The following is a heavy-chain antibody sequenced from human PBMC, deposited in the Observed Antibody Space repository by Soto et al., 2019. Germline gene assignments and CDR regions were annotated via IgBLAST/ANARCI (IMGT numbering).Heavy chain of an antibody. V-gene: IGHV4-59*01. CDR3: ARFWSGSCGLDV. J-gene: IGHJ6*02. CDR1: GDSISTYS. D-gene: IGHD3-3*01. CDR2: IYYSGSA. Sequence: PSETLSLTCTVSGDSISTYSWNWIRQPPGRGLEWIGYIYYSGSASYNPSLESRISISIDTSKNQFSLRLRSVTAADTAIYYCARFWSGSCGLDVWGQGTTVTVSS.